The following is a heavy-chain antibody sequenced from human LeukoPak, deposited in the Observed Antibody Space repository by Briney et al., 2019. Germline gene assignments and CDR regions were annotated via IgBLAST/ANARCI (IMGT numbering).Heavy chain of an antibody. D-gene: IGHD6-13*01. CDR2: INTNTGNP. CDR1: RYVFTSYA. CDR3: ARDRAVAGPSDAFDI. V-gene: IGHV7-4-1*04. J-gene: IGHJ3*02. Sequence: ASVKVSCKASRYVFTSYAINWVRQAPGQGLEWMGWINTNTGNPTYAQGFTGRFVLSLDTSVSMAYLQISSLKAEDSAVYYCARDRAVAGPSDAFDIWGQGTMVTVSS.